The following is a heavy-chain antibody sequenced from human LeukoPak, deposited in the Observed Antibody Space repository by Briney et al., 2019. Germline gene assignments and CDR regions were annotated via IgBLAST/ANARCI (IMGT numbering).Heavy chain of an antibody. Sequence: SETLSLTCTVSGGSISSYYWSWIRQPPGKGLEWIGYIYYSGSTNYNPSLKSRVTISVDTSKDQFSLKLSSVTAADTAVYYCARTRYYYYGMDVWGQGTTVTVSS. CDR2: IYYSGST. J-gene: IGHJ6*02. CDR1: GGSISSYY. V-gene: IGHV4-59*01. CDR3: ARTRYYYYGMDV. D-gene: IGHD2-2*01.